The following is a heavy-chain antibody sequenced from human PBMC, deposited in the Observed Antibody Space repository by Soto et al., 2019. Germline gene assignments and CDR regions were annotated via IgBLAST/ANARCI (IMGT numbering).Heavy chain of an antibody. J-gene: IGHJ5*02. CDR1: GASISGFY. V-gene: IGHV4-4*07. D-gene: IGHD1-1*01. Sequence: SETLSLTCTVSGASISGFYWSWIRKSAGKGLEWIGRIYATGTTDYNPSLKSRVMMSVDSSKKQFSLKLRSVTAADTAVYYCVRDGTKTLRDRFDPWGQGISVTVSS. CDR2: IYATGTT. CDR3: VRDGTKTLRDRFDP.